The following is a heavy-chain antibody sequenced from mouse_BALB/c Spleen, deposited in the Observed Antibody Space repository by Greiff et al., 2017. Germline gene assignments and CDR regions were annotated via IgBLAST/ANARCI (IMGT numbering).Heavy chain of an antibody. CDR2: TYWDDDK. V-gene: IGHV8-12*01. Sequence: QVTLKESGPGILQPSQTLSLTCSFSGFSLSTSGMGVSWIRQPSGQVREWLAHTYWDDDKCYNPSLKSQPTIYKDTSRHQVFLQITSVDTADTATYYCARRVPYYAMDYWGQGTSVTVSS. D-gene: IGHD1-1*01. J-gene: IGHJ4*01. CDR1: GFSLSTSGMG. CDR3: ARRVPYYAMDY.